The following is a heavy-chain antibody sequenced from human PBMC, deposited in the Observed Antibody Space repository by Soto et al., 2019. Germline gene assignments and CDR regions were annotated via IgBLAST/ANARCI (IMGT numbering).Heavy chain of an antibody. V-gene: IGHV1-18*01. CDR3: SRFIMVGGWFDPNYYHGMDV. D-gene: IGHD6-19*01. Sequence: QVQLVQSGAEVKKPGASVTVSCKTSGYTFSNYGVNWVRQAPGQGLEWMGWISGYNGNTNYAQTVQGRATITTYTSTGTVYMELRSLKSDDTAIYYCSRFIMVGGWFDPNYYHGMDVWGQGTTVTVSS. CDR1: GYTFSNYG. CDR2: ISGYNGNT. J-gene: IGHJ6*02.